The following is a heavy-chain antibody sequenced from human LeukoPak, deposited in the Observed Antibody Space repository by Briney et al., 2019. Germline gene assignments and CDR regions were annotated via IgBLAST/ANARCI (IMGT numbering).Heavy chain of an antibody. CDR2: INHSGST. Sequence: PSETLSLTCAVYGGSFSGHYWSWIRQPPGKGLEWIGEINHSGSTNYDPSLKSRVTISVDTSKNQFSLKLSSVTAADTDVYYCARGSGMTTSLYYYGMDVWGQGTTVTVSS. V-gene: IGHV4-34*01. D-gene: IGHD4-11*01. CDR3: ARGSGMTTSLYYYGMDV. CDR1: GGSFSGHY. J-gene: IGHJ6*02.